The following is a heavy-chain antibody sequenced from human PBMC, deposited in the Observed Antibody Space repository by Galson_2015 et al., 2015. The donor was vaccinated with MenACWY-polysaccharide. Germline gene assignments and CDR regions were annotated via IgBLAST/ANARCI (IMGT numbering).Heavy chain of an antibody. CDR2: ISGRGGTT. J-gene: IGHJ3*02. CDR3: AKRMTTVGAFDI. Sequence: SLRLSCAASGFTFSSFWMSWVRQAPGKGLEWVSGISGRGGTTYYADSVKGRFTISRDNSKNTLYLQMNSLRAEDTAVYYCAKRMTTVGAFDIWGHGTMVTVSS. V-gene: IGHV3-23*01. D-gene: IGHD4-23*01. CDR1: GFTFSSFW.